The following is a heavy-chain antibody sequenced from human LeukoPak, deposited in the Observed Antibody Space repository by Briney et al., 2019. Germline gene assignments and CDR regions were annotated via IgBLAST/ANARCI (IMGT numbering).Heavy chain of an antibody. D-gene: IGHD3-10*01. V-gene: IGHV3-30-3*01. Sequence: GRSLRLSCVASGFTFSRYDMHWVRQAPGKGLQWVAVISFDGGNEIYADSVKGRFTISRDNAKNSLYLQMNSLRAEDTAVYYCAREHYYASIDYWGQGTLVTVSS. J-gene: IGHJ4*02. CDR1: GFTFSRYD. CDR3: AREHYYASIDY. CDR2: ISFDGGNE.